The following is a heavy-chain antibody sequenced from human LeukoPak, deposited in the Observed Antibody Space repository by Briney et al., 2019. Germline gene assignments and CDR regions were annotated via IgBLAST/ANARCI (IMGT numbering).Heavy chain of an antibody. CDR2: ISAKNNM. CDR3: AREDCSDVRCYGAPDA. J-gene: IGHJ5*02. D-gene: IGHD2-15*01. V-gene: IGHV3-69-1*02. CDR1: EFTFNSYA. Sequence: GSMRLSCVASEFTFNSYAMTWVSQASGRGLEWVSAISAKNNMSYADSVKGRFTIPRDNARKSLSLQMSSLRAEDTAIYSCAREDCSDVRCYGAPDAWGQGT.